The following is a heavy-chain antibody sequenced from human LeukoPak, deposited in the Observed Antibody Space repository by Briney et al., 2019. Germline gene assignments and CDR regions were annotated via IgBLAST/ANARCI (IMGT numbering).Heavy chain of an antibody. D-gene: IGHD5-18*01. CDR3: ARDAAVVEFDY. J-gene: IGHJ4*02. Sequence: PGGSLRLSCAASGFTVSSNYMSWVRQVPGKGLEWVSVIYSGGSTYYADSVKGRFTISRDNSINTLNLQMNSLRAEDTAVYYCARDAAVVEFDYWGQGTLVTVSS. CDR2: IYSGGST. CDR1: GFTVSSNY. V-gene: IGHV3-53*05.